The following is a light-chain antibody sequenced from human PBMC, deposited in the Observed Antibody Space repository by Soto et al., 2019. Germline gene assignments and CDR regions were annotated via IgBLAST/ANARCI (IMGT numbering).Light chain of an antibody. J-gene: IGKJ4*01. Sequence: DILRIPSPDSLSVSLGARATITCKSSQSVLLSSTNKNYLAWYQQKVGQPPKLLIYWASTRGSGVPDRFSGSGSGTDFTLTISSLQAEDVAVYYCQQYYTPPRTFGGGTKVDIK. CDR3: QQYYTPPRT. V-gene: IGKV4-1*01. CDR1: QSVLLSSTNKNY. CDR2: WAS.